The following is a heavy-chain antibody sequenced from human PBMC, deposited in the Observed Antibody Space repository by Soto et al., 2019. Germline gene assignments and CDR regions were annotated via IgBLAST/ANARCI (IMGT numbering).Heavy chain of an antibody. V-gene: IGHV4-4*02. CDR3: ARVYSGSYSDY. Sequence: QVQLQESGPGLVKPSGTLSLTCAVSGGSISSNNWWSGVRQPPGKGLEWIGEIFHSGSTHYSPSLKSRVTISVDKSKNQFSLKLTSVTAADTAVYYCARVYSGSYSDYWGQGTRVTVSS. J-gene: IGHJ4*02. CDR1: GGSISSNNW. D-gene: IGHD1-26*01. CDR2: IFHSGST.